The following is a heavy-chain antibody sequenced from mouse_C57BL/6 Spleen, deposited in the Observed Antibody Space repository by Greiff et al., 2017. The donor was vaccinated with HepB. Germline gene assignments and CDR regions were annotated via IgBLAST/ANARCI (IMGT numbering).Heavy chain of an antibody. Sequence: QVQLQQSGAELVKPGASVKISCKASGYAFSSYWMNWVKQRPGKGLEWIGQIYPGDGDTNYNGKFKGKATLTADKSSSTAYMQLSSLPSEDSAVYFCARGGNYGDYFDYWGQGTTLTVSS. CDR1: GYAFSSYW. CDR2: IYPGDGDT. CDR3: ARGGNYGDYFDY. D-gene: IGHD2-1*01. V-gene: IGHV1-80*01. J-gene: IGHJ2*01.